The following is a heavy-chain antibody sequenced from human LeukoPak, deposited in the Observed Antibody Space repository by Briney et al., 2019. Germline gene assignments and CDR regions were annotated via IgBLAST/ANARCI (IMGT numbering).Heavy chain of an antibody. CDR3: ARWPYSNGDFDY. D-gene: IGHD6-25*01. V-gene: IGHV1-69*13. J-gene: IGHJ4*02. Sequence: ASVKVSCKASGGTFSSYAISWVRQAPGQGLEWMGGIIPIFGTANYAQKFQGRVTITADESTSTAYMELSSLGSEDTAVYYCARWPYSNGDFDYWGQGTLVTVSS. CDR2: IIPIFGTA. CDR1: GGTFSSYA.